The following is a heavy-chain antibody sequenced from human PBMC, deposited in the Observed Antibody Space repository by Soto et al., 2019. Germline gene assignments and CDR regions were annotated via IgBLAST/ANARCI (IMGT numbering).Heavy chain of an antibody. Sequence: PSETLSLTCTVSGGSISTYYWSWIRQPPGKGLEWIGYINYSGSTNCNPSLKSRVTISLDTSKNQFSLHLNSVTPEDTAVYYCAGTTSLQWYYMDVWDKGTTVTVSS. V-gene: IGHV4-59*12. CDR2: INYSGST. CDR3: AGTTSLQWYYMDV. CDR1: GGSISTYY. D-gene: IGHD1-7*01. J-gene: IGHJ6*03.